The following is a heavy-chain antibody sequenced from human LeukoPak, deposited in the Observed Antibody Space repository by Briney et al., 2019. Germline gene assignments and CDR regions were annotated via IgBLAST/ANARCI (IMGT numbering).Heavy chain of an antibody. CDR2: ISRSGDSL. CDR1: GFTFSDYY. CDR3: AREVAVIPDYYYYGMDV. V-gene: IGHV3-11*01. J-gene: IGHJ6*02. Sequence: GGSLRLSCAASGFTFSDYYMTWIRQAPGKGLEYVSHISRSGDSLYYGDSVTGRFSISRDNAKNSLYLQMNSLRVEDTAVYYCAREVAVIPDYYYYGMDVWGQGTTVIVSS. D-gene: IGHD6-19*01.